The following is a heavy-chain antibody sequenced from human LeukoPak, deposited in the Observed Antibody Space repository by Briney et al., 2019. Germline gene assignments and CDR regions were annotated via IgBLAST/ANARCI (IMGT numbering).Heavy chain of an antibody. J-gene: IGHJ6*03. Sequence: SETLSLTCTVSGGSISSYYWNWIRQPPGKGLEWIGYIYYSGSTNYNPSLKSRVTISVDTSKNQFSLKLNSVTAADTAVYYCARGGVAAATLYYYYMDVWGKGTTVTVSS. CDR1: GGSISSYY. CDR2: IYYSGST. D-gene: IGHD6-13*01. V-gene: IGHV4-59*01. CDR3: ARGGVAAATLYYYYMDV.